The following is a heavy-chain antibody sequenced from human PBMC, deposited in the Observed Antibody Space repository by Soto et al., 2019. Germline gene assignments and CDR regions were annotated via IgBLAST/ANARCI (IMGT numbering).Heavy chain of an antibody. J-gene: IGHJ4*02. CDR2: IYYSGRT. CDR1: GGSISSDDYY. V-gene: IGHV4-30-4*01. Sequence: SETLSLTCTVSGGSISSDDYYWSWIRQPPGKGLEWIGYIYYSGRTAYNPSLKSRLIISIDTSKNQFSLNLNSVSGEDTAVYYCARELSNSPDYFDYWGQGTLVTVSS. D-gene: IGHD6-6*01. CDR3: ARELSNSPDYFDY.